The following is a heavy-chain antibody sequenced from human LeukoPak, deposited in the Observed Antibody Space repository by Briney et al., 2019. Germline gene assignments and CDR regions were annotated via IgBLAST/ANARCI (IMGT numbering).Heavy chain of an antibody. D-gene: IGHD6-13*01. CDR1: GFTFSSYS. CDR2: ISSSSSYI. CDR3: ARDCPFSFIAAAAPFDY. V-gene: IGHV3-21*01. Sequence: PGGSLRLSCAASGFTFSSYSMNWVRQAPGKGLDWVSSISSSSSYIYYADSVKGRFTSSRDNAKNSLYLQMNSLTAGDTAVYYCARDCPFSFIAAAAPFDYWGQGTLVTVSS. J-gene: IGHJ4*02.